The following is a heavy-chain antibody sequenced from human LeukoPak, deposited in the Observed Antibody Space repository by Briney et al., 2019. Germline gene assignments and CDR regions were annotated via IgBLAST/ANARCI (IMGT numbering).Heavy chain of an antibody. J-gene: IGHJ4*02. CDR3: AKESGKFDY. CDR1: GLNVDDSG. V-gene: IGHV3-43*02. Sequence: GWSQRLYCLTSGLNVDDSGMHWICQASGKDLEWVSLISADGGSTFSADSVKGRFSISRDNSKNSLYLQMNSLRSEDTAMYYCAKESGKFDYWGQGTLVAVSS. CDR2: ISADGGST.